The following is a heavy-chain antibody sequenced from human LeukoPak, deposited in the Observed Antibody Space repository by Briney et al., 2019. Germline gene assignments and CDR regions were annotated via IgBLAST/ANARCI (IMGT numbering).Heavy chain of an antibody. J-gene: IGHJ3*02. D-gene: IGHD2-2*02. CDR2: INDSGST. Sequence: SETLSFTCTVDGGSLSGYYWTWIRQPPGKGLEWIGEINDSGSTNYNPSLKSRVTISLDTSKNQFSLKLSSVTAADTAVYYCARAYCSSTSCYISAFDIWGQGTMVAVSS. V-gene: IGHV4-34*01. CDR3: ARAYCSSTSCYISAFDI. CDR1: GGSLSGYY.